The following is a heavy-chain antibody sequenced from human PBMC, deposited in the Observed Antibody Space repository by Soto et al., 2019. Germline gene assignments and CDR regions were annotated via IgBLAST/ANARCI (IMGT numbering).Heavy chain of an antibody. CDR1: GFTLSLYR. J-gene: IGHJ6*02. V-gene: IGHV3-48*02. Sequence: EVQLVESGGGLVQPGGSLRLSWAASGFTLSLYRMSWVRQAPGKGMGWVSYISRSSTGIHYADSVKGRFTTSRDDATNSKHLQMNSLRDGDTAVYYCARAVTWGWDVWGQGTTVSISS. CDR3: ARAVTWGWDV. D-gene: IGHD7-27*01. CDR2: ISRSSTGI.